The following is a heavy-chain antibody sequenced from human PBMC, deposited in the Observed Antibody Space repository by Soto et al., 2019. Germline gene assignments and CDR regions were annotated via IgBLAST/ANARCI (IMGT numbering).Heavy chain of an antibody. J-gene: IGHJ4*02. D-gene: IGHD6-13*01. V-gene: IGHV6-1*01. CDR1: GDSVSSNSAA. CDR2: TYYRSKWYF. Sequence: QVQLQQSGPGLVKPSQTLSLTCAISGDSVSSNSAAWNWIRQSPSRGLEWLGRTYYRSKWYFDYAVSVKSRITVNPDTSQNQFSLQLNSVTPEDTAVYYCAKGGLYTSSWDLSDWGQGTLVTVSS. CDR3: AKGGLYTSSWDLSD.